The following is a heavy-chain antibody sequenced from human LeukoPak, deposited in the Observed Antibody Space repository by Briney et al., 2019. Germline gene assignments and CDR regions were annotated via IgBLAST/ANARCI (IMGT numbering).Heavy chain of an antibody. J-gene: IGHJ3*02. CDR1: GGFISSYY. Sequence: SETLSLTCTVSGGFISSYYWSWIRQPAGKGLEWIGRIYSRGSTNYNPSLQSRVTMSVDTSKNQISLKLDSVTAADTAVSYCARDPVAGTFRAFDSWGQGTMVTVSS. D-gene: IGHD6-19*01. CDR3: ARDPVAGTFRAFDS. V-gene: IGHV4-4*07. CDR2: IYSRGST.